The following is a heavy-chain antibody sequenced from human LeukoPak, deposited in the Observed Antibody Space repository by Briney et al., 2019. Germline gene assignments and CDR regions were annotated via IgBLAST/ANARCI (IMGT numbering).Heavy chain of an antibody. CDR2: INPNSGGT. CDR3: ARGIVGATTGD. V-gene: IGHV1-2*02. D-gene: IGHD1-26*01. J-gene: IGHJ4*02. Sequence: VASVKVSCKASGYSFIVYYMHWVRQAPGQGLEWMGWINPNSGGTHYAQKFLGRVTMTRDTSISTAYMELNRLTSDDTAVYYCARGIVGATTGDWGQGTLVTVSS. CDR1: GYSFIVYY.